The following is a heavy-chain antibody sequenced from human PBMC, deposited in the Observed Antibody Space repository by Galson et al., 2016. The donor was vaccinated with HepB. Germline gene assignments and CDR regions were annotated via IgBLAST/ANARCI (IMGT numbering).Heavy chain of an antibody. J-gene: IGHJ5*02. CDR3: ATARRLRVAQPA. CDR1: GNTFTGDY. Sequence: SVKVSCKASGNTFTGDYIHWVRQAPGQGLEWMGWINPNAGHTNYAKKFRGRVTMTADTSVATTYMELSSLRSGDTAVYYCATARRLRVAQPAWGQGSLVTVSS. D-gene: IGHD2-15*01. V-gene: IGHV1-2*02. CDR2: INPNAGHT.